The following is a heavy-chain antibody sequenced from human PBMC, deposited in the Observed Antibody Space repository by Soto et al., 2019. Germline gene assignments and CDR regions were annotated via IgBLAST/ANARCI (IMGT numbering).Heavy chain of an antibody. CDR3: ARDDSGFSGSHYIDYFNY. V-gene: IGHV1-3*01. CDR1: GYTFTGYA. Sequence: ASVKVSCKASGYTFTGYAMHWVRQAPGQRLEWMGWINGGNGNTYYSEHFQGRVTITRDTSAGTVYMQLSSLTSEDTAVYYCARDDSGFSGSHYIDYFNYWGQGALVTVSS. J-gene: IGHJ4*02. D-gene: IGHD1-26*01. CDR2: INGGNGNT.